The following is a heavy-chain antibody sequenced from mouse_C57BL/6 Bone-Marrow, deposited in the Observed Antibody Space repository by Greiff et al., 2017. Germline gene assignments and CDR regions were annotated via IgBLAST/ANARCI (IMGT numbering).Heavy chain of an antibody. D-gene: IGHD1-1*01. CDR1: GYAFSSSW. V-gene: IGHV1-82*01. Sequence: QVQLQQSGPELVKPGASVKISCKASGYAFSSSWMNWVKQRPGKGLEWIGRIYPGDGDTNYNGKFKGKATLTADKSSSTAYMQLSSLTSEDSAVYFCARSAEGGITTVVATRAMDYWGQGTSVTVSS. J-gene: IGHJ4*01. CDR3: ARSAEGGITTVVATRAMDY. CDR2: IYPGDGDT.